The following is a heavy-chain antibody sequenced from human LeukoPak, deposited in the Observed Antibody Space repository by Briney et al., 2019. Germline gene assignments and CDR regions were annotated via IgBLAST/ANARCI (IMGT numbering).Heavy chain of an antibody. J-gene: IGHJ5*02. CDR2: ISSSGSTI. V-gene: IGHV3-11*01. CDR1: GFTFSDYY. CDR3: ARGRTYYYDSSGFA. D-gene: IGHD3-22*01. Sequence: GGSLRLYCAASGFTFSDYYMSWIRQAPGKGLEWVSYISSSGSTIYYADSVKGRFTISRDNAKNPLYLQMNSLRAEDTAVYYCARGRTYYYDSSGFAWGQGTLVTVSS.